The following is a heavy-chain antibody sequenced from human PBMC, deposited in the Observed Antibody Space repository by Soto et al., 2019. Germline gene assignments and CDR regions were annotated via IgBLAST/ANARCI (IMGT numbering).Heavy chain of an antibody. CDR2: ISYDGSNK. D-gene: IGHD3-22*01. V-gene: IGHV3-30-3*01. CDR1: GFTFSSYA. Sequence: QVQLVESGGGVVQPGRSLRLSCAASGFTFSSYAMHWVRQAPGKGLEWVAVISYDGSNKYYADSVKGRFTISRDNSKNTLYLQMNSLRAEDTAVYYCARDGRDDSSGYSLFDIWGQGTMITVSS. J-gene: IGHJ3*02. CDR3: ARDGRDDSSGYSLFDI.